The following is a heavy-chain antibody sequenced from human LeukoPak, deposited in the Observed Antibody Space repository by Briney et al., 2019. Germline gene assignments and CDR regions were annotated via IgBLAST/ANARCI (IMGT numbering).Heavy chain of an antibody. V-gene: IGHV1-46*01. Sequence: ASVKVSCKASGYTFTSYYMHWVRQAPGQGLEWMGIINPSGGSTSYAQKFQGRVTMTRDTSTGTVYMELSSLRSEDTAVYYCAILQHLRWELPSRDYWGQGTLVTVSS. D-gene: IGHD2-15*01. CDR1: GYTFTSYY. CDR2: INPSGGST. J-gene: IGHJ4*02. CDR3: AILQHLRWELPSRDY.